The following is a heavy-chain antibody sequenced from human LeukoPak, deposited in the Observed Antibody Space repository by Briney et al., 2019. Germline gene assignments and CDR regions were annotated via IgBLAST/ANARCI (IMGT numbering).Heavy chain of an antibody. V-gene: IGHV3-30-3*01. CDR3: ARDSTPLRFLEWLSYYYYGMDV. CDR1: GFTFSSYA. J-gene: IGHJ6*02. CDR2: ISYDGSNK. Sequence: PGGSLRLSCAASGFTFSSYAMNWVRQAPGKGLEWVAVISYDGSNKYYADSVKGRFTISRDNSKNTLYLQMNSLRAEDTAVYYCARDSTPLRFLEWLSYYYYGMDVWGQGTTVTVSS. D-gene: IGHD3-3*01.